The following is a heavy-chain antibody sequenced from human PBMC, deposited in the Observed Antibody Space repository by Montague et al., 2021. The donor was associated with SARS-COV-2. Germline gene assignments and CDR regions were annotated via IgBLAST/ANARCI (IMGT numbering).Heavy chain of an antibody. CDR2: TYYRSKWDS. D-gene: IGHD3-9*01. J-gene: IGHJ3*02. Sequence: CAISGDSVSRKSVAWNWIRQSPSRGLEWLGRTYYRSKWDSDYAESVKRXLVITPDTSKNQVSLQLSSVIPEDTAVYFCASSGITLTGLDAFDIWGQGTMVTVSS. CDR3: ASSGITLTGLDAFDI. V-gene: IGHV6-1*01. CDR1: GDSVSRKSVA.